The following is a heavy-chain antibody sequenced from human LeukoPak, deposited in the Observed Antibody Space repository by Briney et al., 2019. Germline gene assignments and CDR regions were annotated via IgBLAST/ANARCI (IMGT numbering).Heavy chain of an antibody. J-gene: IGHJ4*02. Sequence: SETLSLTCTLSGGSINTHYSTWVRQPPGKGLEWIGYIYYSGSTKYNPSLKSRVTISVDTSKNQFSLNLTSVTAADTAVYYCPGPAQTPGGNSPFDHWGQGTLVTVSS. CDR2: IYYSGST. CDR3: PGPAQTPGGNSPFDH. V-gene: IGHV4-59*11. D-gene: IGHD4-23*01. CDR1: GGSINTHY.